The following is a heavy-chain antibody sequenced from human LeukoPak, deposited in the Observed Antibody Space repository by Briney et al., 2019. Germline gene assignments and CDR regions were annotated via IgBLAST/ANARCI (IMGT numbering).Heavy chain of an antibody. CDR1: GFMFSAYG. Sequence: GGSLRLSCSASGFMFSAYGMHWVRQAPGKGLEWVALIWCNGNNQYYADSVKGRFTISRDNSKNTLYLQMNSLRAEDSAVYYCARGVRAWEVPTEGFDYWGQGTLVTVSS. CDR3: ARGVRAWEVPTEGFDY. V-gene: IGHV3-33*01. J-gene: IGHJ4*02. CDR2: IWCNGNNQ. D-gene: IGHD1-26*01.